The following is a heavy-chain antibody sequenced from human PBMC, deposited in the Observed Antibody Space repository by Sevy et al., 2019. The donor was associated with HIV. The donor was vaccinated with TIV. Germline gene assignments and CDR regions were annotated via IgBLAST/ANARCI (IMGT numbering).Heavy chain of an antibody. V-gene: IGHV3-21*01. CDR2: ISSGSNYI. D-gene: IGHD3-10*01. J-gene: IGHJ4*02. CDR1: GFTFNKYN. CDR3: AREGSGRY. Sequence: GGSLRLSCAASGFTFNKYNMIWVRQAPGKGLEWVSFISSGSNYIYYADSVRGRFTTSRDNAKNSLYLQTNTRRAEDTAVYYCAREGSGRYWGQGTLVTVSS.